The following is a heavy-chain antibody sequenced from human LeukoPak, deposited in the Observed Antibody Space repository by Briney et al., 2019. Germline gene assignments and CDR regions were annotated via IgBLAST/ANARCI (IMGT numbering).Heavy chain of an antibody. CDR2: INHSGST. Sequence: NPSETLSLTCAVYGGSFSGYYWSWFRQPPGKGLEWIGEINHSGSTNYNPSLKSRVTISVDPSKNQFSLKLSSVTAADTAVYYCARGLFCSSTSCYSDLPFDYWGQGTLVTVSS. CDR1: GGSFSGYY. CDR3: ARGLFCSSTSCYSDLPFDY. J-gene: IGHJ4*02. V-gene: IGHV4-34*01. D-gene: IGHD2-2*01.